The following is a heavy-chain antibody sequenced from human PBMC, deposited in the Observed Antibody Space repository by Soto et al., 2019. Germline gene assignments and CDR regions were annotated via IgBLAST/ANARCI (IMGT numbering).Heavy chain of an antibody. CDR1: GYNFTTYW. CDR2: IYPGDSDT. D-gene: IGHD5-12*01. J-gene: IGHJ4*02. V-gene: IGHV5-51*01. CDR3: ARRGYSGYEGAWFDY. Sequence: GESLKISCKGSGYNFTTYWIGWVRRMPGKGLEWMGMIYPGDSDTRYSPSFQGQVTISADKSISTAYLQWYSLRASDTALYHCARRGYSGYEGAWFDYWGQGTLVTVSS.